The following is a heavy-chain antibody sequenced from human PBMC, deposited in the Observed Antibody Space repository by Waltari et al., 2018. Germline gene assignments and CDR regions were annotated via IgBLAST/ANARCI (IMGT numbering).Heavy chain of an antibody. Sequence: QAPGKGLEWVSSISSSSSYIYYADSVKGRFTISRDNAKNSLYLQMNSLRAEDTAVYYCARVGPSGSYYLVDYWGQGTLVTVSS. CDR2: ISSSSSYI. J-gene: IGHJ4*02. CDR3: ARVGPSGSYYLVDY. V-gene: IGHV3-21*01. D-gene: IGHD1-26*01.